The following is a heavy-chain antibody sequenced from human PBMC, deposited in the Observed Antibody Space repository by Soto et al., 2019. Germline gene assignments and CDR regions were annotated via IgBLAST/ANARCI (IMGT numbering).Heavy chain of an antibody. CDR3: AKSLSDYHFDY. CDR1: GFPFAYYH. CDR2: ISSDGSNK. V-gene: IGHV3-30*18. J-gene: IGHJ4*02. Sequence: RLSCAASGFPFAYYHMHLVRQAPGKDLEWGAVISSDGSNKYYSDSVKGRFSISRDNSTNMLYLQMNSLRPEDTAMYYCAKSLSDYHFDYWGQGTLVTVS. D-gene: IGHD4-17*01.